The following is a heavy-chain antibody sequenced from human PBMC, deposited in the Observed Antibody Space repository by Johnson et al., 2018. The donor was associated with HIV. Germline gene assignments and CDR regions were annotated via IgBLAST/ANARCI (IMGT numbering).Heavy chain of an antibody. CDR1: GFTFYDYG. CDR3: ARGPGYNDGWGAFDI. V-gene: IGHV3-20*04. J-gene: IGHJ3*02. D-gene: IGHD5-18*01. CDR2: INWNGGGT. Sequence: VQLVESGGGVARPGGSLRLSCAASGFTFYDYGMSWVRQAPGKGLEWVSGINWNGGGTGYADSVKGRFTISRDNSKNTLYLQMNSLRPEDTAVFYCARGPGYNDGWGAFDIWGQGTMVTVSS.